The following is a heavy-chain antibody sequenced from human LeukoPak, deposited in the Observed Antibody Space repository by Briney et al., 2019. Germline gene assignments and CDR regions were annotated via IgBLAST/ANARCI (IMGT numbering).Heavy chain of an antibody. Sequence: SETLSLTCTVSGGSISSYYWTWIRQPPGKGLEWIGYVSYSGTTKYNPSLKSRVTMSVDMSKNRLSLRLTSVTAADTAVYYCAREDPIAARQTDYWGQGTLVTVSS. J-gene: IGHJ4*02. D-gene: IGHD6-6*01. V-gene: IGHV4-59*01. CDR1: GGSISSYY. CDR2: VSYSGTT. CDR3: AREDPIAARQTDY.